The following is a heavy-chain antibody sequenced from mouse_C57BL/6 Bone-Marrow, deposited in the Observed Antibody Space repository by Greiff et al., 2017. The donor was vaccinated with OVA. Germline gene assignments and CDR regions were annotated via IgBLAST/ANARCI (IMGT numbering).Heavy chain of an antibody. CDR3: ARGTTVDWYFEV. Sequence: EVQLVESGPELVKPGASVKIPCKASGYTFTDYNMDWVKQSHGKSLEWIGDINPNNGGTIYNQKFKGKATLTVDKSSSTAYMELRSLTSEDTAVYYCARGTTVDWYFEVWGTGTTVTVSS. CDR2: INPNNGGT. J-gene: IGHJ1*03. V-gene: IGHV1-18*01. CDR1: GYTFTDYN. D-gene: IGHD1-1*01.